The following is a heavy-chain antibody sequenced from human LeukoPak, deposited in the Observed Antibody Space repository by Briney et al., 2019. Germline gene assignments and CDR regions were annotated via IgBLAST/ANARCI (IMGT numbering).Heavy chain of an antibody. CDR1: GFTFDDYA. D-gene: IGHD1-1*01. Sequence: QPGRSLRLSCAASGFTFDDYAMHWVRQAPGKGLEWVSGISWNSGSIGYADSVKGRFTISRDNAKNSLYLQMNSLRGEDTALYYCAKTSAYTWRIDYWGQGTLVTVSS. CDR2: ISWNSGSI. CDR3: AKTSAYTWRIDY. J-gene: IGHJ4*02. V-gene: IGHV3-9*01.